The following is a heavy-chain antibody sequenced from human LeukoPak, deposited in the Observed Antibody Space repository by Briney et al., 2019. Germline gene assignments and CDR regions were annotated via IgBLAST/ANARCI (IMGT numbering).Heavy chain of an antibody. J-gene: IGHJ4*02. CDR3: AKGTEYSSSWYKEALDY. V-gene: IGHV3-23*01. CDR2: LSAAAST. D-gene: IGHD6-13*01. Sequence: GGSLRLSCAASGFTFSSYAMSWVRQAPGKGLEWVSVLSAAASTSYADSVKGRFTISRDNSQNTLYLQMNSLRAEDAAVYYCAKGTEYSSSWYKEALDYWGQGALVTVSS. CDR1: GFTFSSYA.